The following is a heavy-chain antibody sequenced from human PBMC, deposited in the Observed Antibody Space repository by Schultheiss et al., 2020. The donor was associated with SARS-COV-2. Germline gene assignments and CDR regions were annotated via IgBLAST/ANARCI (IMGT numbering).Heavy chain of an antibody. D-gene: IGHD1-14*01. J-gene: IGHJ6*02. CDR3: ARDHGAEYYYYGVDV. V-gene: IGHV3-33*01. CDR1: GFTFSHYG. Sequence: GGSLRLSCAASGFTFSHYGMHWVRQAPGKGLEWVAVIWYDGSKKYYADSVKGRLNISRDNSKNTLYLQMNSLRAEDTAVYYCARDHGAEYYYYGVDVWGQGTTVTVSS. CDR2: IWYDGSKK.